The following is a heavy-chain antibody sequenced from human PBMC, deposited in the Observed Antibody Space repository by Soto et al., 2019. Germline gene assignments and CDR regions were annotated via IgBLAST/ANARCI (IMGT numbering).Heavy chain of an antibody. V-gene: IGHV3-33*06. CDR1: GFTFSSYG. J-gene: IGHJ4*02. Sequence: GSLRLSCAASGFTFSSYGMHWVRQAPGKGLEWVAVIWYDGSNKYYADSVKGRFTISRDNSKNTLYLQMNSLRAEDTAMYYCAKRETDYRGWLHFDFWGQGAPVTVSS. D-gene: IGHD3-9*01. CDR2: IWYDGSNK. CDR3: AKRETDYRGWLHFDF.